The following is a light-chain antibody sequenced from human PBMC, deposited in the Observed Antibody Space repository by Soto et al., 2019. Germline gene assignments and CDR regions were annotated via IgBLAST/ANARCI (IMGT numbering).Light chain of an antibody. CDR2: DVS. CDR3: SSSTTTDTYV. V-gene: IGLV2-14*01. J-gene: IGLJ1*01. Sequence: QSVLTQPASVSGSPGQSITISCTGTSSDVGGYNYVSWFQQYPGKAPKLMIYDVSTRPSGVSSRFSGSKSGNTASLTISGLQAEDEADYYCSSSTTTDTYVFGTGTKLTVL. CDR1: SSDVGGYNY.